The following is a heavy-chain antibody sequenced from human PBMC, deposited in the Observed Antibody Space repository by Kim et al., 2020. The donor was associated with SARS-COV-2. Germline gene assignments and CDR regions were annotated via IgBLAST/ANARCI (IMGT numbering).Heavy chain of an antibody. CDR1: GYTFTSYY. CDR3: ARGTLVLEWLPPNAFDI. D-gene: IGHD3-3*01. Sequence: ASVKVSCKASGYTFTSYYMHWVRQAPGQGLEWMGIINPSGGSTSYAQKFQGRVTMTRDTSTSTVYMELSSLRSEDTAVYYCARGTLVLEWLPPNAFDIWGQGTMVTVSS. CDR2: INPSGGST. J-gene: IGHJ3*02. V-gene: IGHV1-46*01.